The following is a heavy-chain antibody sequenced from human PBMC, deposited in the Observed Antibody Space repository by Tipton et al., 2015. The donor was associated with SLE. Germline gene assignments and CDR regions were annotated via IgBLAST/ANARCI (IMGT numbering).Heavy chain of an antibody. V-gene: IGHV4-34*01. CDR3: ARAPGLDRDYSYYYYMDV. D-gene: IGHD3/OR15-3a*01. J-gene: IGHJ6*03. CDR1: GASISTYY. Sequence: TLSLTCTVSGASISTYYWSWIRQPPGKGLEWIGEINHSGGTNYNPSLESRVTISVDTSKNQFSLKLSSVTAADTAVYFCARAPGLDRDYSYYYYMDVWGKGTTVTVSS. CDR2: INHSGGT.